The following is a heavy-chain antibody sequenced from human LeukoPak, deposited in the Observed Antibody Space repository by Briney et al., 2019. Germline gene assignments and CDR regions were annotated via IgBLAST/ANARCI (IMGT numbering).Heavy chain of an antibody. CDR2: INPGGGST. Sequence: ASVKVSCKASGYTFTNYYMHWVRQAPGQGLEWMGVINPGGGSTNYAQKLQGRFTMTRDTSTSTVYMDVSSLRSEDTAVYYCARDPRGKDPNILTGPFYYFDYWGQGTLVTVSS. V-gene: IGHV1-46*04. J-gene: IGHJ4*02. D-gene: IGHD3-9*01. CDR1: GYTFTNYY. CDR3: ARDPRGKDPNILTGPFYYFDY.